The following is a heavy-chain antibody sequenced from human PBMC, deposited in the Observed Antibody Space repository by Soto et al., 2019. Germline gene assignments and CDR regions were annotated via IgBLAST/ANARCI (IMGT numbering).Heavy chain of an antibody. Sequence: QVQLQESGPGLVKASGTLSLTXAVSGASMDSSNWWSWVRQAPGKGLEWIGEIFHSGNTRYNPSLKSRVSILIDKSKNQFSLNVISVTAADTAVYFCXXXXXXXXXXXXWFDPWGQGTLVTVSS. J-gene: IGHJ5*02. CDR1: GASMDSSNW. CDR2: IFHSGNT. CDR3: XXXXXXXXXXXXWFDP. V-gene: IGHV4-4*02.